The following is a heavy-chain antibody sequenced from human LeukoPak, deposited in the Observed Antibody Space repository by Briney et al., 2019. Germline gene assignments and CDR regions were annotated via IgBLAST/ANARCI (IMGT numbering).Heavy chain of an antibody. D-gene: IGHD2-15*01. CDR2: IYYSGST. V-gene: IGHV4-59*01. CDR1: GGSISSYY. CDR3: AREGVVVAATGGWFDY. J-gene: IGHJ4*02. Sequence: SETLSLTCTVSGGSISSYYWSWIRQPPGKGPEWIGYIYYSGSTNYNPSLKSRVTISVDTSKNQFSLKLSSVTAADTAVYYCAREGVVVAATGGWFDYWGQGTLVTVSS.